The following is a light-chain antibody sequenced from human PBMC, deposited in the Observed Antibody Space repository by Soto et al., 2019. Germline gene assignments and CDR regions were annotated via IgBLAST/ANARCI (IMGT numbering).Light chain of an antibody. CDR3: AAWDDSLRAVV. CDR2: RNH. Sequence: QSVLTQSPSESATPGQRVTISCSGSGSNIGTHAVNWYQQVPGTAPTLLIFRNHQRPSGVPDRFSGSKSGTSASLAISGPQSEDEADYYCAAWDDSLRAVVFGGGTQLTV. J-gene: IGLJ2*01. V-gene: IGLV1-44*01. CDR1: GSNIGTHA.